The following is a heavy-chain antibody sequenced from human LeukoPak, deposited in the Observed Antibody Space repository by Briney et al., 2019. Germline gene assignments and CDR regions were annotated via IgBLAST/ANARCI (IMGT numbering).Heavy chain of an antibody. V-gene: IGHV3-20*04. J-gene: IGHJ4*02. D-gene: IGHD2-2*01. CDR1: RFAFDDYG. CDR3: AKDRGEGVVPADFDY. CDR2: INWNGGRI. Sequence: GGSLRLSCAASRFAFDDYGMNWVRQAPGKGLEWVCGINWNGGRIGYADSVKGRFTISRDNAKNSLYLQMNSLRAEDTALYYCAKDRGEGVVPADFDYWGQGTLVTVSS.